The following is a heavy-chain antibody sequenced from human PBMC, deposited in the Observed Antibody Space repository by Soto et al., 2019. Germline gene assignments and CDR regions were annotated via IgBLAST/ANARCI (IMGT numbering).Heavy chain of an antibody. V-gene: IGHV4-59*03. CDR2: ICNSGTT. J-gene: IGHJ6*04. D-gene: IGHD1-1*01. CDR1: GGSIRNYC. Sequence: SEILSLTCTVSGGSIRNYCWTWIRQHPGEGLEWIACICNSGTTNYNPSLKSRVAISIDTQKNQFSLQLSSVTVADTDMYYRTGGGAIVGATRPLTAVRGKGTSVPVSP. CDR3: TGGGAIVGATRPLTAV.